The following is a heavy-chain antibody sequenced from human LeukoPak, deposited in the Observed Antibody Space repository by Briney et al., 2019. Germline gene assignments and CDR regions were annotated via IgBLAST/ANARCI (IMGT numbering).Heavy chain of an antibody. CDR1: GFTFSSYG. Sequence: GGSLRLSCAASGFTFSSYGMHWVRQAPGKGLEWVAFIRYDGSNKYYADSVKGRFTISRDNSKNTLYLQMNSLRAEDTAVYYCAKETIAAAGRFLDYWGQGTLVTVSS. J-gene: IGHJ4*02. V-gene: IGHV3-30*02. D-gene: IGHD6-13*01. CDR2: IRYDGSNK. CDR3: AKETIAAAGRFLDY.